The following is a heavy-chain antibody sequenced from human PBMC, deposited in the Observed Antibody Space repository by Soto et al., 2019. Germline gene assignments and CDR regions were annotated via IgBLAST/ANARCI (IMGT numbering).Heavy chain of an antibody. Sequence: KAGGSLRLSCAASGFTFSSYSMNWVRQAPGRGLEWVSSISSSSSYIYYADSVKGRFTISRDNAKNSLYLQMNSLRAEDTAVYYCASSLGYCANGVCYNYYYGMDVWGQGTTVTVSS. CDR3: ASSLGYCANGVCYNYYYGMDV. CDR2: ISSSSSYI. V-gene: IGHV3-21*01. D-gene: IGHD2-8*01. J-gene: IGHJ6*02. CDR1: GFTFSSYS.